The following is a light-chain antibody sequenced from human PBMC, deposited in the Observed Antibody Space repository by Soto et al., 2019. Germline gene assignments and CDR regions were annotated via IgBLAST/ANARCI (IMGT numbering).Light chain of an antibody. V-gene: IGKV3-20*01. Sequence: EIVLTQSPGTLSLSPGERATLSCRASQSVSSSYLAWYQQKPGQAPRLLIYGASSRATGITDRFSGSGSGTDFTLTIIRLEPEDFAVYYCQQYGSSLTWTFGQGTKGEIK. J-gene: IGKJ1*01. CDR3: QQYGSSLTWT. CDR1: QSVSSSY. CDR2: GAS.